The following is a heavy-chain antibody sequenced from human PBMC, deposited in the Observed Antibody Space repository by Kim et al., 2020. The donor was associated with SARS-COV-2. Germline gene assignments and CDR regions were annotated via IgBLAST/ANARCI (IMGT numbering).Heavy chain of an antibody. CDR1: GFTFNSYS. V-gene: IGHV3-30*04. Sequence: GGSLRLSCAASGFTFNSYSMHWVRQAPGKVLEWVTLISYDGSNKYYADSVKGRFTISRDNSKNTLYLQMNSLRAEDTAVYYCVRSKLHTFCSGGICYSDVYYFDSWGQGTLVTVSS. CDR3: VRSKLHTFCSGGICYSDVYYFDS. J-gene: IGHJ4*02. D-gene: IGHD2-15*01. CDR2: ISYDGSNK.